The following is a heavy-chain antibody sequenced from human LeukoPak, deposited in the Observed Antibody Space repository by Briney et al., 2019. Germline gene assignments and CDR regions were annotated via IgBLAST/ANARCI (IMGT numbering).Heavy chain of an antibody. V-gene: IGHV3-7*01. Sequence: GGSLSLSCAASGFTFSTYWMTWVRQAPGKELEWVANINQGGSESYYVDSVKGRFTISRDNAKNSLYLQLNSRRAGDRAVFYCVTGPLGSWGEGSLVTVSS. CDR1: GFTFSTYW. CDR3: VTGPLGS. D-gene: IGHD3-16*01. CDR2: INQGGSES. J-gene: IGHJ5*01.